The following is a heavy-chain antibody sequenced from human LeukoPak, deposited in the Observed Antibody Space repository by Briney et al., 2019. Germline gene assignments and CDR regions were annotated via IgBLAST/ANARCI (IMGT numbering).Heavy chain of an antibody. V-gene: IGHV1-46*01. D-gene: IGHD3-22*01. CDR3: ARTYYYDSSGYPFDY. CDR1: GYTFTSYY. Sequence: ASVKVSCKASGYTFTSYYMHWVRQAPGQGLEWMGIINPSGGSTSYAQKFQGRVTMTRDMSTSTVYMELSSLRSEDTAVYYCARTYYYDSSGYPFDYWGQGTLVTVSS. CDR2: INPSGGST. J-gene: IGHJ4*02.